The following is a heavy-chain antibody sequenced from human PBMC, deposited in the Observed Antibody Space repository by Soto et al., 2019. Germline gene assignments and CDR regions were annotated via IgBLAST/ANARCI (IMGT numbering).Heavy chain of an antibody. CDR3: ARRGAMVRGFIKRYYGMDV. J-gene: IGHJ6*02. V-gene: IGHV3-30-3*01. D-gene: IGHD3-10*01. Sequence: GALRLSCSASGFNFSDYNMHWVRQAPGKGLQWVAYISYDGSTKSYEDSVKGRFTISRDNSKNILHLQMNSPRAEDTAVYYCARRGAMVRGFIKRYYGMDVWGQGTTVTVYS. CDR2: ISYDGSTK. CDR1: GFNFSDYN.